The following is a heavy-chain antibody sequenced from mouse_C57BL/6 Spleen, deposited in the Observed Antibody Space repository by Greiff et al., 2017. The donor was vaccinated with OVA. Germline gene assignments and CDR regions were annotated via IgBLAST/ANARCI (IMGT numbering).Heavy chain of an antibody. CDR2: IDPSDSET. V-gene: IGHV1-52*01. J-gene: IGHJ1*03. CDR1: GYTFTSYW. CDR3: AREGRGGYFDV. Sequence: QVQLQQPGAELVRPGSSVKLSCKASGYTFTSYWMHWVKQRPIQGLEWIGNIDPSDSETHYNQKFKDKATLTVDKSSSTAYMQLSSLTSEDSAVYYCAREGRGGYFDVWGTGTTVTVSS.